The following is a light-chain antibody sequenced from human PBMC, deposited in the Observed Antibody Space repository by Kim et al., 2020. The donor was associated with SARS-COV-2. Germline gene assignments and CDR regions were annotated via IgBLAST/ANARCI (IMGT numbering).Light chain of an antibody. Sequence: ASVGDRVTITCRASQNINSYLHWYQQKPGKAPKLLIYAASSLQSGVPSRFSGSGSGTDFTLTISSLQPEDFATYYCQQSYSTPITFGQGTRLEIK. CDR2: AAS. CDR3: QQSYSTPIT. V-gene: IGKV1-39*01. CDR1: QNINSY. J-gene: IGKJ5*01.